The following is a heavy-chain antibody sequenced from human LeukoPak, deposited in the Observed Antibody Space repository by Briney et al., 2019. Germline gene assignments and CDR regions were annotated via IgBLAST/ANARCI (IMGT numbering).Heavy chain of an antibody. CDR2: ISGSGGST. D-gene: IGHD3-22*01. J-gene: IGHJ4*02. V-gene: IGHV3-23*01. CDR3: AKDRRGYYDSSGYPGY. CDR1: GFTFSSYA. Sequence: GGSLRLSCAASGFTFSSYAMSWVRQAPGKGLEWVSAISGSGGSTYYADSVKGRFTISRDNSKNTLYLQMNSLRVEDTAVYYCAKDRRGYYDSSGYPGYWGQGTLVTVSS.